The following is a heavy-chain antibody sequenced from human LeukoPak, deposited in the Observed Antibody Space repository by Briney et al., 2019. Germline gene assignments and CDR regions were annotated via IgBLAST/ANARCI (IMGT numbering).Heavy chain of an antibody. CDR2: ISNDGRNK. CDR3: AKGDNDILTGYYNSFDY. CDR1: GFTFSSYG. V-gene: IGHV3-30*18. D-gene: IGHD3-9*01. J-gene: IGHJ4*02. Sequence: GGSLRLSCVVSGFTFSSYGMHWVRQAPGKGLEWVAVISNDGRNKYYADSVKGRFTIFRDSSKNTLYLQMNSLRAEDTAVYFCAKGDNDILTGYYNSFDYWGQGTLVTVSS.